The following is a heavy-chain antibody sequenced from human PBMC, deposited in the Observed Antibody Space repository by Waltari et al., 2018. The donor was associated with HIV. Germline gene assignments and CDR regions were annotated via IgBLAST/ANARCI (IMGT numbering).Heavy chain of an antibody. CDR3: ARGGRKMASPLYNWFNP. J-gene: IGHJ5*02. D-gene: IGHD2-15*01. V-gene: IGHV1-2*06. CDR2: RDPSSGVT. CDR1: GYTFNAYY. Sequence: QVQLVQSGAEVKKPGASLKVSCTASGYTFNAYYLHWVRQAPGRRLEWMGRRDPSSGVTNSAQQFQGRITMTGDMSISTAYMELTSLTSDDTAVYYCARGGRKMASPLYNWFNPWSQGTPITVSS.